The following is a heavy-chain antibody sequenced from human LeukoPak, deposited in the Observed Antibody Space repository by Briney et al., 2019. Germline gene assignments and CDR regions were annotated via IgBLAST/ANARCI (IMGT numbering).Heavy chain of an antibody. CDR2: ISSSGSTI. CDR1: GFTFDDYG. CDR3: AKLGITMIGGV. V-gene: IGHV3-48*03. D-gene: IGHD3-10*02. Sequence: GGSLRLSCAASGFTFDDYGLSWVRQVPGKGLEWVSYISSSGSTIYYADSVKGRFTISRDNAKNSLYLQMNSLRAEDTAVYYCAKLGITMIGGVWGKGTTVTISS. J-gene: IGHJ6*04.